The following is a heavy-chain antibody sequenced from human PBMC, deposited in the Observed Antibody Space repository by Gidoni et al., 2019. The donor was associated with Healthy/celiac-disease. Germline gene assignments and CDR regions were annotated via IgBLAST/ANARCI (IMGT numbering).Heavy chain of an antibody. V-gene: IGHV3-30*18. CDR2: ISYDGSNK. J-gene: IGHJ2*01. CDR1: GFTFSSYG. D-gene: IGHD6-19*01. Sequence: QVQLVESWGGVVQPGRSLRLSCAASGFTFSSYGMHWVRQAPGKGLEWVAVISYDGSNKYYADSVKGRFTISRDNSKNTLYLQMNSLRAEDTAVYYCAKSSRYSSGWSQYFNSVENWYFDLWGRGTLVTVSS. CDR3: AKSSRYSSGWSQYFNSVENWYFDL.